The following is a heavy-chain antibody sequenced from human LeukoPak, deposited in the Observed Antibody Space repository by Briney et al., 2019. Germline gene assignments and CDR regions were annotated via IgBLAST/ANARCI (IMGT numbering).Heavy chain of an antibody. CDR3: AKRMIRGVNHDAFDL. J-gene: IGHJ3*01. V-gene: IGHV3-30*07. D-gene: IGHD3-10*01. Sequence: PGRSLRLSCAASGFTFRYYTMHWVRQAPGKGLEGVAVMSHDGSTEYYADSVKGRFTISRDNSKNTLYLQMNSLRAEDTAVYYCAKRMIRGVNHDAFDLWGQGTMVTVSS. CDR1: GFTFRYYT. CDR2: MSHDGSTE.